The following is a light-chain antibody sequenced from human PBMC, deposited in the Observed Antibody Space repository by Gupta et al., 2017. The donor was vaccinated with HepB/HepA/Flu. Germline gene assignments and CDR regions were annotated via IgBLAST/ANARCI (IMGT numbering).Light chain of an antibody. J-gene: IGLJ2*01. CDR2: KHN. CDR3: SAWDSSLSAQV. Sequence: QAGLTQRPSVSKGLRQTATLTCTGNSNNVGNQGAAWLQQHQGHPPKLLSYKHNNRPSGISERFSASRSGNTASLTITGLQPEDEADYYCSAWDSSLSAQVFGGGTKLTVL. CDR1: SNNVGNQG. V-gene: IGLV10-54*04.